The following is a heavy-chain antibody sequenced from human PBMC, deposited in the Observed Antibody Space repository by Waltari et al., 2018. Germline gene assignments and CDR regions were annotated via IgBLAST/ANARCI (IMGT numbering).Heavy chain of an antibody. V-gene: IGHV3-11*01. Sequence: QVQLVESGGGLVKPGGXLRFSXAASGXTFSDXYMGWIRQAPGKGLEWVSDISSRGSTIXYADSVKGRFTIXRDXAKXSXYXKMNGLRAXXTAVXYCARGDSYGXSFEVDYXGQGTLVTVXS. CDR1: GXTFSDXY. CDR3: ARGDSYGXSFEVDY. J-gene: IGHJ4*02. D-gene: IGHD2-21*01. CDR2: ISSRGSTI.